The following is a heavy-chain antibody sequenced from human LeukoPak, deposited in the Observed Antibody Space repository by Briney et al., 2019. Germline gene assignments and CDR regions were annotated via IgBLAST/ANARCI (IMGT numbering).Heavy chain of an antibody. J-gene: IGHJ5*02. V-gene: IGHV1-2*02. Sequence: ASVKVSCKGSGYTFTGYYMHWVRRAPGQGLEWMGWINPNSGGTNYAQKFQGRVTMTRDTSISTAYMELSRLRSDDTAVYYCARGIAVAGHNWFDPWGQGTLVTVSS. CDR1: GYTFTGYY. CDR3: ARGIAVAGHNWFDP. D-gene: IGHD6-19*01. CDR2: INPNSGGT.